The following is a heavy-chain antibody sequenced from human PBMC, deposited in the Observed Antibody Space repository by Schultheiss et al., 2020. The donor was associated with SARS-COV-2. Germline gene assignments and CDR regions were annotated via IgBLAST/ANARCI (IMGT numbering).Heavy chain of an antibody. CDR1: GGSVSSGSYY. CDR3: ARGYYGDFLSY. Sequence: SETLSLTCTVSGGSVSSGSYYWSWIRQPPGKGLEWIGYIDYSGRIFYNPSLKSRVFMSVDTSKNQFSLTVYSVTAADTAVYYCARGYYGDFLSYWGQGAPVTVSS. CDR2: IDYSGRI. D-gene: IGHD4-17*01. V-gene: IGHV4-30-4*08. J-gene: IGHJ4*02.